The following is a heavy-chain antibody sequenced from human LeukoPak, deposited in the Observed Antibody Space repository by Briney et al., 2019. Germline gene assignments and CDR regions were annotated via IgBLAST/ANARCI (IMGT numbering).Heavy chain of an antibody. Sequence: GGSLGLSCAASGFTFSSYSMNWVRQAPGKGLEWVSSISSSSSYIYYADSVKGRFTISRDNAKNSLYLQMNSLRAEDTAVYYCARASSGHVYYYYGMDVWGQGTTVTVSS. J-gene: IGHJ6*02. V-gene: IGHV3-21*01. CDR3: ARASSGHVYYYYGMDV. D-gene: IGHD6-19*01. CDR2: ISSSSSYI. CDR1: GFTFSSYS.